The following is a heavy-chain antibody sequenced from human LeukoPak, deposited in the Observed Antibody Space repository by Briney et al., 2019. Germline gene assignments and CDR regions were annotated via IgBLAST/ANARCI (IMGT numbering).Heavy chain of an antibody. V-gene: IGHV1-18*04. D-gene: IGHD3-16*01. CDR1: GYAFTTYG. J-gene: IGHJ5*02. Sequence: GSVKVSCKASGYAFTTYGISWGLHAPGQKLEWMGWISAYNGKTNYAQKLHGRVTMTTDTTTTTAYMELRSLRYDATAVYYCARNGFLGGFGPWGQGTLVTVSS. CDR2: ISAYNGKT. CDR3: ARNGFLGGFGP.